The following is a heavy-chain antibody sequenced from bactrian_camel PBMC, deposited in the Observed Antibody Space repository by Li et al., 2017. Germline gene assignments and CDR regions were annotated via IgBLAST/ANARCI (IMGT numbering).Heavy chain of an antibody. D-gene: IGHD2*01. CDR3: AVRHRPEYYNLGAGCRDTNGYDY. CDR2: IYTGGGST. J-gene: IGHJ4*01. V-gene: IGHV3S2*01. CDR1: GFTASGFA. Sequence: DVQLVESGGGLVQPGGSLRLSCATSGFTASGFAMHWVRQAPGKGLEWVSSIYTGGGSTYYADSVKGRFTISQDNDDDTLMLQMNSLRPEDTAMYYCAVRHRPEYYNLGAGCRDTNGYDYLGQGTQVTVS.